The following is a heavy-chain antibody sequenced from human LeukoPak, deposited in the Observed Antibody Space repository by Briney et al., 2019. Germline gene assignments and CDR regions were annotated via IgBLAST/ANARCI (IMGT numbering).Heavy chain of an antibody. CDR3: ARVVVSDFDY. Sequence: SGGSLRLSCAASGFTFSYYYMSWIRQAPGKGLEWVSYISSSCSTIYYADSVKGRFTISRDNAKNSMYLQMNSLSAEETAVYSCARVVVSDFDYWRQGTLVTVSS. J-gene: IGHJ4*02. CDR2: ISSSCSTI. V-gene: IGHV3-11*01. D-gene: IGHD3-22*01. CDR1: GFTFSYYY.